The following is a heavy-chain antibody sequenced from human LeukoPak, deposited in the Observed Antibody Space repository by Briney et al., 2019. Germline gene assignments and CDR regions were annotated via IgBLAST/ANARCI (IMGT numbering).Heavy chain of an antibody. CDR3: ARLVGSGSYCNVKAYYYYMDV. Sequence: SETLSLTCTVSGYSISSGYYWGWIRQPPGKGLEWIGSISHSGDTYYNPSLKSRLTISVDTSKNQFSLKLSSVTAADTAVYYCARLVGSGSYCNVKAYYYYMDVWGKGTTVTISS. V-gene: IGHV4-38-2*02. J-gene: IGHJ6*03. CDR2: ISHSGDT. D-gene: IGHD3-10*01. CDR1: GYSISSGYY.